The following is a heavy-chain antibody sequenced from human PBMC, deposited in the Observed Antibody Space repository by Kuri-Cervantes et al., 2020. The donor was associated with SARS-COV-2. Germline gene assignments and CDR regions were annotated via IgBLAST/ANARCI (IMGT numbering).Heavy chain of an antibody. CDR3: ATPAPEYGGNSGGWVF. J-gene: IGHJ4*02. CDR2: IKQDGSEK. CDR1: GFTFSSYW. V-gene: IGHV3-7*01. D-gene: IGHD4-23*01. Sequence: GGSLRLSCAASGFTFSSYWMSWVRQAPGKGLEWVANIKQDGSEKYYVDSVKGRFTISRDNAKNLLYLQMNSLRAEDTAVYYCATPAPEYGGNSGGWVFWGQGTLVTVSS.